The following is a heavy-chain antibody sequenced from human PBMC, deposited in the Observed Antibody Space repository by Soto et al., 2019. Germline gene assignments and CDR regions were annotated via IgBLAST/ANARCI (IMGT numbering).Heavy chain of an antibody. Sequence: GGSLRLSCAASGFTFSSYAMHWFRQAPGKGLVWVAVISYDGSNKYYADSVKGRFTISRDNSKNTLYLQMNSLSAEDTAEYYCAREITYYDFWSGYHTAGHYSMDVWGQGTTVTVSS. J-gene: IGHJ6*02. CDR1: GFTFSSYA. CDR2: ISYDGSNK. D-gene: IGHD3-3*01. CDR3: AREITYYDFWSGYHTAGHYSMDV. V-gene: IGHV3-30-3*01.